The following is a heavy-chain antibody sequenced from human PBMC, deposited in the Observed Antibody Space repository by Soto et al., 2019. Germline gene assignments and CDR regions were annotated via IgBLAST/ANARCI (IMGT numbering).Heavy chain of an antibody. V-gene: IGHV4-31*03. CDR2: IYYSGST. J-gene: IGHJ5*02. CDR1: GGSISSGGYY. Sequence: LSETLSLTCTVSGGSISSGGYYWSWIRQHPGKGLEWIGYIYYSGSTYYNPSLKSRVTISVDTSKNQFSLKLSSVTAADTAVYYCARVSRDCSGGSCYPQNLLAPRAQGTLVPVSS. CDR3: ARVSRDCSGGSCYPQNLLAP. D-gene: IGHD2-15*01.